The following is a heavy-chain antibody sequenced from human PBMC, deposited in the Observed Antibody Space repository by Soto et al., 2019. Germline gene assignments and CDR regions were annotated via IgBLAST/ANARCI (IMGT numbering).Heavy chain of an antibody. CDR1: GYTFIRSA. CDR3: SRGNLWSGYPYYFDY. V-gene: IGHV1-3*05. CDR2: INVANGNT. Sequence: QVQLVQSGAEKTKPGASVKVSCKASGYTFIRSAMHWVRQAPGQRLEWMGWINVANGNTKYSQKFQGRVTITRDTSATTAYMELSSLTSEVTAVYYCSRGNLWSGYPYYFDYWGHGTLDTVS. J-gene: IGHJ4*01. D-gene: IGHD3-3*01.